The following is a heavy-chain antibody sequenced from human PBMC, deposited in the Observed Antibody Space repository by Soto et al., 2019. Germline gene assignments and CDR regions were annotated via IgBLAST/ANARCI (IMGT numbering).Heavy chain of an antibody. Sequence: QVQLVESGGGVVQPGRPLRLSCEASGFNFGYYGMHWVRQAPGKGLEWAAIISYDGKDKYYTDSVKGRFTISRDNSKNTLYLQMNSLKPEDTAVYYCAKNRIGGYCSTNRCYVLQHWGQGTLVTVSS. CDR1: GFNFGYYG. V-gene: IGHV3-30*18. CDR3: AKNRIGGYCSTNRCYVLQH. CDR2: ISYDGKDK. D-gene: IGHD2-2*01. J-gene: IGHJ1*01.